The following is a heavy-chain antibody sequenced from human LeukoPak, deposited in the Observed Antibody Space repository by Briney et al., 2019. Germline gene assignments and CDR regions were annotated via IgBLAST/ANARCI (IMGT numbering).Heavy chain of an antibody. CDR3: AGGNTWPGLSY. J-gene: IGHJ4*02. V-gene: IGHV3-53*01. CDR2: IYTAGST. CDR1: GFTVSGNY. D-gene: IGHD6-25*01. Sequence: GGSLRLSCAASGFTVSGNYMSWVRQAPGKGLEWVSVIYTAGSTYSADSVKGRFTISRDKSKNTLYLQMNNLRAEDTAVYFCAGGNTWPGLSYWGQGALLTVSS.